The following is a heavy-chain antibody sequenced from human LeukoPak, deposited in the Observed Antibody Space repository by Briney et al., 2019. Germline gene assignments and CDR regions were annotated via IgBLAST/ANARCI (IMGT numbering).Heavy chain of an antibody. CDR3: ARAGWVPKYYGDDLR. J-gene: IGHJ4*02. CDR2: ISYDGSNK. D-gene: IGHD4-17*01. V-gene: IGHV3-30-3*01. CDR1: GFTFSSYA. Sequence: PGGSLRLSCAASGFTFSSYAMHWVRQAPGKGLEWVAVISYDGSNKYYADSVKGRFTISRDNSKNTLYLQMNSLRAEDTAVYYCARAGWVPKYYGDDLRWGQGTLVTVSS.